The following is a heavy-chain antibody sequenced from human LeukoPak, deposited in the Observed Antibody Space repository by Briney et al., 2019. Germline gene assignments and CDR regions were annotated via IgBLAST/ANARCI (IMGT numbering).Heavy chain of an antibody. D-gene: IGHD6-6*01. Sequence: SETLSLTCAVSGGSISSSNWWSWVRQPPGKGLEWIGEIYHSGSTNYNPSLKSRVTISVDTSKNQFSLKLSSVTAADTAVYYCARIAYSSSTDYWGQGTLVTVSS. J-gene: IGHJ4*02. CDR3: ARIAYSSSTDY. CDR2: IYHSGST. V-gene: IGHV4-4*02. CDR1: GGSISSSNW.